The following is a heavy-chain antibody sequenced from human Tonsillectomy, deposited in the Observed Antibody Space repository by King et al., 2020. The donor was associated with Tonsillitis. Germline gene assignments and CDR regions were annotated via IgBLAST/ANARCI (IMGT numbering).Heavy chain of an antibody. CDR2: LIPLFGTA. CDR3: ARDYYDSSGYWFDY. J-gene: IGHJ4*02. D-gene: IGHD3-22*01. V-gene: IGHV1-69*01. CDR1: GGTFSSYA. Sequence: QLVQSGAEVKKPGSSVKVSCKASGGTFSSYAISWVRQAPGQGLEWMGGLIPLFGTANYAQKFQGRITIIADESTITAYMELSSLRSEDTAVYYCARDYYDSSGYWFDYWGQGILVTVSS.